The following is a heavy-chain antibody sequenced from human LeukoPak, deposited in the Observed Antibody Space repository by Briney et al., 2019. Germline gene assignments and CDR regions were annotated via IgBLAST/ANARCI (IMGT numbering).Heavy chain of an antibody. CDR1: GGSISSGGYY. D-gene: IGHD2-15*01. V-gene: IGHV4-30-2*01. CDR3: ARQMTPNNWFDP. J-gene: IGHJ5*02. Sequence: TLSLTCTVSGGSISSGGYYWSWIRQPPGKGLEWIGYIYHSGSTYYNPSLKSRVTISVDRSKNQFSLKLSSVTAADTAVYYCARQMTPNNWFDPWGQGTLVTVSS. CDR2: IYHSGST.